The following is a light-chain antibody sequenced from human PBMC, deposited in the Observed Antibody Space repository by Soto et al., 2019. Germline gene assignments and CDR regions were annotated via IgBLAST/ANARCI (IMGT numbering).Light chain of an antibody. CDR1: QSVSSSY. CDR3: QQFSSYPLT. V-gene: IGKV3-20*01. J-gene: IGKJ4*01. CDR2: DAS. Sequence: IVLTQSPGTLSLSPGERVTLSCRASQSVSSSYLAWYQQKPGQAPRLLIYDASSRATGIPDRFSGGGSGTDFTLTISRLEPEDFAVYYCQQFSSYPLTFGGGTKVDI.